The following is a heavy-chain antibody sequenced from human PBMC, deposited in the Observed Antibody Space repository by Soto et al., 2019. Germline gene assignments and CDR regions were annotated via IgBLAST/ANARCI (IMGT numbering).Heavy chain of an antibody. Sequence: GGSLRLSCAASGFTFSSYSMNWVRQAPGKGLEWVSYISSSSTIYYAVSVKGRFTISRDNAKNSLYLQMNSLRDEDTAVYYCARDWYLVHSNYFDYWGQGTLVTVSS. CDR1: GFTFSSYS. CDR3: ARDWYLVHSNYFDY. J-gene: IGHJ4*02. V-gene: IGHV3-48*02. D-gene: IGHD2-15*01. CDR2: ISSSSTI.